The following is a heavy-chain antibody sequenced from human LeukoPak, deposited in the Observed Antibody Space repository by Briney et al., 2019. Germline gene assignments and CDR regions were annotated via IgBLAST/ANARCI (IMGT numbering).Heavy chain of an antibody. CDR2: INHSAST. CDR1: GGSFSGYY. CDR3: ARSAAAGTHFDY. D-gene: IGHD6-13*01. J-gene: IGHJ4*02. V-gene: IGHV4-34*01. Sequence: SETLSLTCAVYGGSFSGYYWSWIRQPPRKGLEWIGKINHSASTNYSPSLKSRVTISVDTSKNQFSLKLSSVTAADTAVYYCARSAAAGTHFDYWGQGTLVTVSS.